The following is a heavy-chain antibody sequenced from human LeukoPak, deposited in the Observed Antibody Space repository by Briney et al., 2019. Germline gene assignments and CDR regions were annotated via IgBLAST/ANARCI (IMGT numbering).Heavy chain of an antibody. J-gene: IGHJ5*02. CDR2: IYTSGST. D-gene: IGHD3-3*01. CDR3: AREVGRITIFGVVHKRFDP. CDR1: GGSISSYY. V-gene: IGHV4-4*07. Sequence: PSETLSLTCTVPGGSISSYYWSWIRQPAGKGLEWIGRIYTSGSTNYNPSLKSRVTMSVDTSKNQFSLKLSSVTAADTAVYYCAREVGRITIFGVVHKRFDPWGQGTLVTVSS.